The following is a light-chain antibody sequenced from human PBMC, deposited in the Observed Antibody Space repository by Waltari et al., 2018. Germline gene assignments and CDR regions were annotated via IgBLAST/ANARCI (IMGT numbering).Light chain of an antibody. V-gene: IGKV3D-15*01. Sequence: EIVMTQSPATLSLSPGERATLSCRASQSVSSSLAWYQQKPGQAPRVLFYGASNRASGIPVRVSGSGSGTEFTLTISSLEPEDVAIYYCQQNSNWWTFGQGTKVEIK. CDR3: QQNSNWWT. CDR2: GAS. J-gene: IGKJ1*01. CDR1: QSVSSS.